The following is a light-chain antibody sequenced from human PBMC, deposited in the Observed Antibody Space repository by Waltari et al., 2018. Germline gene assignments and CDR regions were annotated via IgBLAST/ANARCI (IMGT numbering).Light chain of an antibody. Sequence: DIVVTQSPLSLPVTPGEPASISCRSSQSLLHSNGYNYLDWYLQKPGQSPQLLIYLGSNRASGVPDRFSGSGSGTDFTLKISRVEAEDVGAYYCMQSLRALWTFGQGTKVEIK. V-gene: IGKV2-28*01. CDR1: QSLLHSNGYNY. J-gene: IGKJ1*01. CDR2: LGS. CDR3: MQSLRALWT.